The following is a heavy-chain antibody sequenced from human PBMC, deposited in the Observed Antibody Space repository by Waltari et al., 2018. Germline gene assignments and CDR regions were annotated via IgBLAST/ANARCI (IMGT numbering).Heavy chain of an antibody. V-gene: IGHV1-2*02. CDR3: ARGPVGGSSTSVDY. CDR2: INPNSCGT. J-gene: IGHJ4*02. CDR1: GYTFTGSY. Sequence: QVQLVQSGAEVKKPGASVKVSCKASGYTFTGSYLHWVRQAPGQGLEWMGWINPNSCGTNYAQKFQGRVTMTRDTSISTAYMELSRLRSDDTAVYYCARGPVGGSSTSVDYWGQGTLVTVSS. D-gene: IGHD2-2*01.